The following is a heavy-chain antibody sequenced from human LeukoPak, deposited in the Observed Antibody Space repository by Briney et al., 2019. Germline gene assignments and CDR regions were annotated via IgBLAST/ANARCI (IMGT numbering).Heavy chain of an antibody. V-gene: IGHV3-20*04. Sequence: GGSLRLSCAASGFTFDDYGMSWVRQAPGKGLEWVSGINWNGGSIDYAGSEKGRFTISRDDAKNSLYLQMSSLRAEDTALYYCARGYCSGGSCRRMDYWGQGTLVTVSS. CDR1: GFTFDDYG. D-gene: IGHD2-15*01. CDR2: INWNGGSI. J-gene: IGHJ4*02. CDR3: ARGYCSGGSCRRMDY.